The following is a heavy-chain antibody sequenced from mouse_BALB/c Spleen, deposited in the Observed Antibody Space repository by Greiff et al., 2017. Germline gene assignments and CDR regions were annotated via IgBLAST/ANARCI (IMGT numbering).Heavy chain of an antibody. D-gene: IGHD2-4*01. J-gene: IGHJ4*01. Sequence: VQLQQSGPELVKPGASVKVSCKASGYAFTSYYMYWVKQSHGKSLEWIGYIDPYNGGTSYNQKFKGKATLTVNTSSSTAYMHLNSLTSEDYAVYYCARGRIYYEYYYAMDYWGQGTSVTVSA. CDR1: GYAFTSYY. V-gene: IGHV1S135*01. CDR3: ARGRIYYEYYYAMDY. CDR2: IDPYNGGT.